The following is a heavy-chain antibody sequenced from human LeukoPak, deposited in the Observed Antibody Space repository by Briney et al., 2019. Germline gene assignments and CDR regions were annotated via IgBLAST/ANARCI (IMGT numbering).Heavy chain of an antibody. D-gene: IGHD3-16*01. CDR3: ATWPRNDYAY. CDR1: GFTFSHYA. J-gene: IGHJ4*02. V-gene: IGHV3-23*01. CDR2: IGDRGGNTYT. Sequence: PGGSLRLSCAASGFTFSHYAMSWVRQSPGKGLEWVSAIGDRGGNTYTYYIDSVRGRFTISRDNSKNTLYLQMNSLRVDDTAVYYCATWPRNDYAYWGQGTLVTVSS.